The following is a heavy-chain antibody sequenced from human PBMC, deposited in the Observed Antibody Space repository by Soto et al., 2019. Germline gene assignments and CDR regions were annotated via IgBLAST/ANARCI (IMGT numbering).Heavy chain of an antibody. V-gene: IGHV3-23*01. CDR2: TSGSGGGT. Sequence: EVQLLESGGGLVQPGGSLRLSCAGSGFTFYSYAMSWVRQAPGKGLEWVSATSGSGGGTYYADSVRGRFTISRDSARKTLYLLMNSLRAEDTAVYYCANDAHLWYFHLWGRGTLVTVSS. J-gene: IGHJ2*01. CDR3: ANDAHLWYFHL. CDR1: GFTFYSYA.